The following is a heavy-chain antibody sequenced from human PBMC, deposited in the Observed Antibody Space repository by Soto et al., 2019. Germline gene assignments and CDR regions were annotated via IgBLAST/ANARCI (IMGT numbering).Heavy chain of an antibody. CDR1: GFTFSSDV. V-gene: IGHV3-23*01. D-gene: IGHD5-12*01. J-gene: IGHJ4*02. Sequence: GGSLRLSCAASGFTFSSDVMSWVRRAPGKGLEWVSSIGGSGVPTKYADSVKGRFTISRDKSKNTLYLQMNSLSAEDTALYYCAKHLPGYNRPFDNWGQGTLVTVSS. CDR3: AKHLPGYNRPFDN. CDR2: IGGSGVPT.